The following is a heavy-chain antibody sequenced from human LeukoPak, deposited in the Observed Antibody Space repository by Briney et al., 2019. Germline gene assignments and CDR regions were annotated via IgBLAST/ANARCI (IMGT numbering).Heavy chain of an antibody. CDR2: IIPIFGTA. CDR1: GGTFSSYA. V-gene: IGHV1-69*06. J-gene: IGHJ5*02. Sequence: GSSVKVSCKASGGTFSSYAISWVRQAPGQGLAWMGRIIPIFGTANYAQKFQGRVTITADRSTSTAYMELNSLRSEDTAVYYCAREVRYYLWFDPWGQGTLVTVSS. CDR3: AREVRYYLWFDP. D-gene: IGHD3-10*01.